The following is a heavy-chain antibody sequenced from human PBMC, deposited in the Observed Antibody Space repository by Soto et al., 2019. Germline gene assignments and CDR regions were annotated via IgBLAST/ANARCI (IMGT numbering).Heavy chain of an antibody. D-gene: IGHD6-19*01. Sequence: QVQLVESGGGVVQPGSFLRLSCATSGFTFSYYGLHWVRQAPGRGLEWVAVISYDGRKKNYVDSVKGRFTVSRDKSTNTQYLQMTDLKPEDTAVYFCAQSRLASSETYGRDVWGPGTTVTVSS. J-gene: IGHJ6*02. CDR2: ISYDGRKK. CDR3: AQSRLASSETYGRDV. CDR1: GFTFSYYG. V-gene: IGHV3-30*18.